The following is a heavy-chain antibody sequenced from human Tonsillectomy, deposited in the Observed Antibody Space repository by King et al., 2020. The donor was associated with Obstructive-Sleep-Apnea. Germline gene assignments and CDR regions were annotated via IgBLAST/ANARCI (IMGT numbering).Heavy chain of an antibody. Sequence: VQLVESGGGVVQPGRSLRLSCAASGFTFSSYGMHWVRQAPGKGLEWVAVISYDGSNKYYADSVKGRFTISRDNSKNTLYLQMNSLRAEDTAVYYCASSSGIQHWGQGTLVTVSS. CDR3: ASSSGIQH. D-gene: IGHD3-22*01. J-gene: IGHJ1*01. V-gene: IGHV3-30*03. CDR1: GFTFSSYG. CDR2: ISYDGSNK.